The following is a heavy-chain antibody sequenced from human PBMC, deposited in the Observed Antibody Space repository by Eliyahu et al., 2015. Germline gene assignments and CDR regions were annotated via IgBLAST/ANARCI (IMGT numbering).Heavy chain of an antibody. CDR2: IPYTGRA. CDR3: ARLLGGSTATLDY. Sequence: QVQLQESGPGLVKPSETLSLTCTVSGGSLTNNYWSWIRQPPGKGLECIGYIPYTGRAYPTPSLKSRVTISVDTSKNQFSLKLSSVAAADTAVYYCARLLGGSTATLDYWGQGTLVTVSS. J-gene: IGHJ4*02. CDR1: GGSLTNNY. D-gene: IGHD3-16*01. V-gene: IGHV4-59*08.